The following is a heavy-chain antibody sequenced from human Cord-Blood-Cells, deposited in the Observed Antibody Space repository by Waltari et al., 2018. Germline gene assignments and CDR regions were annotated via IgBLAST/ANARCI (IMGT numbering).Heavy chain of an antibody. CDR1: GYTFTGYY. J-gene: IGHJ3*02. CDR2: FDPEDGET. CDR3: ATVIAYCSGGSCYSSSDAFDI. Sequence: QVQLVQSGAEVKKPGASVKVSCKASGYTFTGYYMHWVRQAPGQGLEWMGGFDPEDGETIYAQKFQGRVTMTEDTSTDTAYMELSSLRSEDTAVYYCATVIAYCSGGSCYSSSDAFDIWGQGTMVTVSS. V-gene: IGHV1-24*01. D-gene: IGHD2-15*01.